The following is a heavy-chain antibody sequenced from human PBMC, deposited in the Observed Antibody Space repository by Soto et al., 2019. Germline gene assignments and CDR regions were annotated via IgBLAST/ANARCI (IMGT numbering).Heavy chain of an antibody. CDR2: IYPGDSDT. CDR1: AYSLTNYW. Sequence: LKISCKGSAYSLTNYWIAWVRQMPGKGLEWMGIIYPGDSDTKYSPSFQGQVTISADKSISTAFLQWSSLKASDTAMYYCARESTFSSSNNWGQGTLVTVSS. V-gene: IGHV5-51*01. J-gene: IGHJ4*02. CDR3: ARESTFSSSNN. D-gene: IGHD6-6*01.